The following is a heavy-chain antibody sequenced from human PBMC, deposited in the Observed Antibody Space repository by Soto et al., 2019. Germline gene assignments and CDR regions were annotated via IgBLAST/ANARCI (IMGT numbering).Heavy chain of an antibody. Sequence: ASVKVSCKASGYTFTSYDINWVRQATGQGLEWMGWMNPNSGNTGYAQKSQGRVTMTRNTSISTAYMELSSLRSEDTAVYYCATQVVVIKPMYYYYYGMDVWGQGTTVTV. J-gene: IGHJ6*02. V-gene: IGHV1-8*01. CDR3: ATQVVVIKPMYYYYYGMDV. CDR2: MNPNSGNT. CDR1: GYTFTSYD. D-gene: IGHD3-22*01.